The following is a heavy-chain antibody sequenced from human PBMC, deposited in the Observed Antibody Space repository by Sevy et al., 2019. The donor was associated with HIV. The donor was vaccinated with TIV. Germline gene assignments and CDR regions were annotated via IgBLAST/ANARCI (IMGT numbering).Heavy chain of an antibody. CDR3: ARKYDSSGYFDY. CDR1: GFTFSNYA. V-gene: IGHV3-23*01. J-gene: IGHJ4*02. Sequence: GGSLRLSCAASGFTFSNYAMNWVRQAPGKGLEWVSGISGSGGSGEKTNYADSVKGRFTISRDDSKNSLYLQLNSLRAEDTAIYYCARKYDSSGYFDYWGQRTLVTASS. D-gene: IGHD3-22*01. CDR2: ISGSGGSGEKT.